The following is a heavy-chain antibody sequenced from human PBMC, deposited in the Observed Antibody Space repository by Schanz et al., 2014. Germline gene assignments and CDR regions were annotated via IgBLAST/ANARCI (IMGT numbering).Heavy chain of an antibody. J-gene: IGHJ4*02. CDR3: AKGRMTATNFFDS. D-gene: IGHD1-7*01. Sequence: EVQLVESGGGLVQPGRSLRLSCAASGFTFDDYAMHWVRQAPGKGLEWVSGISWNSGSIGYADSVKGRFTISRDDAKNSLYLQMNSLRAEDTAVYYCAKGRMTATNFFDSWGQGTLVTVSS. CDR1: GFTFDDYA. V-gene: IGHV3-9*01. CDR2: ISWNSGSI.